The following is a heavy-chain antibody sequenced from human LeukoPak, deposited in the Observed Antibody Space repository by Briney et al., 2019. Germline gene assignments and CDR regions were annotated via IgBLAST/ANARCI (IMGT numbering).Heavy chain of an antibody. CDR3: ARSWWRYVGGATYYYDSSGYPKYYFDY. J-gene: IGHJ4*02. D-gene: IGHD3-22*01. Sequence: ASVKVSCKASGYTFTSYGISWVRQAPGQGLDWMGWISAYNRNTNYAQKLQGRVTMTTDTSTSTAYMELRSLRSDDTAVYYCARSWWRYVGGATYYYDSSGYPKYYFDYWGQGTLVTVSS. CDR1: GYTFTSYG. V-gene: IGHV1-18*01. CDR2: ISAYNRNT.